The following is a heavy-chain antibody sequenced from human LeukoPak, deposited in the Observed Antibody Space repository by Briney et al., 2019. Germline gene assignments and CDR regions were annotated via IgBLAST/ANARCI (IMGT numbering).Heavy chain of an antibody. J-gene: IGHJ4*02. CDR3: ARVGSISWYYFDY. D-gene: IGHD6-13*01. Sequence: SQTLSLTCAVSGGSISSGGYSWSWIRQPPGKGLEWIGYIYHSGSTYYNPSLKSRVTISVDRSKNQFSLKLSSVTAADTAVYYCARVGSISWYYFDYWGQGTLVTVSS. CDR2: IYHSGST. CDR1: GGSISSGGYS. V-gene: IGHV4-30-2*01.